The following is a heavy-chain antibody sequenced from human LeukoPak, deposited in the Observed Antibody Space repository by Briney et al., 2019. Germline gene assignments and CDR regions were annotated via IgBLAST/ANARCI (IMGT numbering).Heavy chain of an antibody. CDR1: GFTFSSYA. CDR2: IRSKAYGATT. V-gene: IGHV3-49*04. J-gene: IGHJ3*02. CDR3: TRILLKWELPGSDAFDI. Sequence: GGSLRLSCAASGFTFSSYAMSWVRQAPGKGLEWVGFIRSKAYGATTEYAASLKDRFTISRDDSKSIAYLQVNSLKTEDTAVYYCTRILLKWELPGSDAFDIWGEGTMVTVSS. D-gene: IGHD1-26*01.